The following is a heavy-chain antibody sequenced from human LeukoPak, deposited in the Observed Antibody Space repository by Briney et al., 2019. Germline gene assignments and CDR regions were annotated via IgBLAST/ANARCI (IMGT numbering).Heavy chain of an antibody. CDR1: GYTFTSYY. J-gene: IGHJ4*02. D-gene: IGHD6-13*01. CDR2: INPSGASI. Sequence: GASVKVSCKASGYTFTSYYRHWVRQAPGQGLEWMGIINPSGASIGYAQKFQGRVTMTWDTSTSTVYMELSSLRSEDTAVYYCARFSSSWYSSFAYWGQGTLVTVSS. V-gene: IGHV1-46*01. CDR3: ARFSSSWYSSFAY.